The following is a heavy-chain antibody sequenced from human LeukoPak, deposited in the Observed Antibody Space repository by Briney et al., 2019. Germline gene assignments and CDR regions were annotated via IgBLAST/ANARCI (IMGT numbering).Heavy chain of an antibody. Sequence: GASVKVSCKASGYTFASYDINWVRQATGQGLEWMGWINPNSGNTGYTQKFQGRVTMTRDTSISTAYMEASSLRSEDTAVYYCARTLRRRCSGGSCYSPHLDYWGQGTLVTVSS. CDR3: ARTLRRRCSGGSCYSPHLDY. V-gene: IGHV1-8*01. D-gene: IGHD2-15*01. J-gene: IGHJ4*02. CDR2: INPNSGNT. CDR1: GYTFASYD.